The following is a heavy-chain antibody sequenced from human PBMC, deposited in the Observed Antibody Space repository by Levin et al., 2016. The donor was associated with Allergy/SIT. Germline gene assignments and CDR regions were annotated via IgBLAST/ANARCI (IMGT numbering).Heavy chain of an antibody. CDR1: GGSFSGYY. CDR2: INHSGST. J-gene: IGHJ6*02. D-gene: IGHD2-15*01. V-gene: IGHV4-34*01. Sequence: SETLSLTCAAYGGSFSGYYWSWIRQPPGKGLEWIGEINHSGSTNYNPSLKSRVTISVDTSKNQFSLKLSSVTAADTAVYYCAGGVAATRGRYGMDVWGQGTTVTVSS. CDR3: AGGVAATRGRYGMDV.